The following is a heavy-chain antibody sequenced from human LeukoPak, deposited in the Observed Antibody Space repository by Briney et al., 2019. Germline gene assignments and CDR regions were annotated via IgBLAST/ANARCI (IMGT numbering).Heavy chain of an antibody. CDR3: ARSNYDILTGYAFDI. V-gene: IGHV4-59*08. CDR1: GGSISSYY. Sequence: PSETLSLTCTVSGGSISSYYWSWIRQPPGKGLEWIGYIYYSGSTNYSPSLKSRVTISVDTSKNQFSLKLSSVTAADTAVYYCARSNYDILTGYAFDIWGQGTMVTVSS. CDR2: IYYSGST. J-gene: IGHJ3*02. D-gene: IGHD3-9*01.